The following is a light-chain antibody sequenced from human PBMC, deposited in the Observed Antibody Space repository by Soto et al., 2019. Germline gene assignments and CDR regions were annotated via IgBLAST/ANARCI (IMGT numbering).Light chain of an antibody. V-gene: IGLV1-40*01. CDR2: GGN. CDR1: SSNIGAGFD. J-gene: IGLJ3*02. CDR3: QAFDTSLSVSL. Sequence: QSVLTQPPSVSGAPGQTVTISCTGSSSNIGAGFDVYWYQQIPGTAPRLPIYGGNNRPSGVPDRFSASKSGASGSLVITRLQTEDGGDYHCQAFDTSLSVSLFGGGTRLTVL.